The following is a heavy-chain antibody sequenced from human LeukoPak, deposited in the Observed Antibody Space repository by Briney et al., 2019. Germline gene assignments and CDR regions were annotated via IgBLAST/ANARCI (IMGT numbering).Heavy chain of an antibody. Sequence: PSETLSLTCAVYGGSFSDYYWSWIRQPPGKGLEWIGEINHSGSTNYNPSLKSRVTISVDTSKNQFSLKVRSVTAADTAVYYCARGHVGSYAYYYYYGMDVWGQGTTVTVSS. V-gene: IGHV4-34*01. CDR1: GGSFSDYY. D-gene: IGHD2-8*01. CDR2: INHSGST. J-gene: IGHJ6*02. CDR3: ARGHVGSYAYYYYYGMDV.